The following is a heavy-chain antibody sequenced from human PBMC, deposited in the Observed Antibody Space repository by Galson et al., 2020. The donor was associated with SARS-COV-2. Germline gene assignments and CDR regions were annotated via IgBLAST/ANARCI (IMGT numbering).Heavy chain of an antibody. J-gene: IGHJ3*02. V-gene: IGHV3-30*04. CDR1: GFTFSSYA. CDR3: AREGYLDAFDI. D-gene: IGHD2-15*01. CDR2: ISYDGSNK. Sequence: GGSLRLSCAASGFTFSSYAMHWVRQAPGKGLEWVAVISYDGSNKYYADSVNGRFTISRDNSKNTLYLQMNSLRAEDTAVYYCAREGYLDAFDIWGQGTMVTVSS.